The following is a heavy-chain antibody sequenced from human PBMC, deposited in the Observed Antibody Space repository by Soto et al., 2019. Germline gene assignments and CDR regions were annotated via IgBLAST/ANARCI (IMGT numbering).Heavy chain of an antibody. Sequence: SETLSLTCTVSGGSISGYYWSWIRQPPGKGLEWIGYMYNTGSTVYNPSFKSRVTMSVDTSKNQFSLKLSSVTAADTAVYYCARVPFPYYYDSSGPFDYWGQGTLVTVSS. D-gene: IGHD3-22*01. V-gene: IGHV4-59*08. CDR3: ARVPFPYYYDSSGPFDY. CDR1: GGSISGYY. CDR2: MYNTGST. J-gene: IGHJ4*02.